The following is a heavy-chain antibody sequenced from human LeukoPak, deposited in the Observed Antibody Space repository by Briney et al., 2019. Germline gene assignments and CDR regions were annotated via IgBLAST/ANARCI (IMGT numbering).Heavy chain of an antibody. J-gene: IGHJ6*03. Sequence: GGSLRLSCTASGFTFGDYAMSWFRQAPGKGLEWVGFIRSKAYGGTTEYAASVKGRFTISRDDSKSIAYLQMNSLKTEDTAVYYCTRDLGIAEAGPYYYYMDVWGKGTTVTVSS. CDR1: GFTFGDYA. V-gene: IGHV3-49*03. CDR3: TRDLGIAEAGPYYYYMDV. D-gene: IGHD6-19*01. CDR2: IRSKAYGGTT.